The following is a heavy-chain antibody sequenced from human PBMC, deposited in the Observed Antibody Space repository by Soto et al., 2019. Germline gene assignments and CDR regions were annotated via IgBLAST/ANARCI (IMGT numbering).Heavy chain of an antibody. CDR3: ARNRYLYGLDV. V-gene: IGHV3-11*01. Sequence: QVHLVESGGGLVKPGGSLRLSCAASGFVFSDFYMSWIRQAPGKGLEWVSYISGSATSTSYADSVKGRFTISRDNVKNSLTLQMNSLRAEDTAVYYCARNRYLYGLDVWGQGTTVTVSS. J-gene: IGHJ6*02. CDR1: GFVFSDFY. CDR2: ISGSATST. D-gene: IGHD1-1*01.